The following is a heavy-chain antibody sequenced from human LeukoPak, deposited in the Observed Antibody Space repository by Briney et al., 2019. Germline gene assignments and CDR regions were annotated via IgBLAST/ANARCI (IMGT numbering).Heavy chain of an antibody. CDR1: GGSFSGYY. Sequence: SETLSLTCAVYGGSFSGYYWSWIRQPPGKGLEWIGEINHSGSTNYNPSLKSRVTISVDTSKNQFSLKLSSVTAADTAVYYCARRAYQLTRWYYYMDVWGKGTTVTVSS. CDR2: INHSGST. CDR3: ARRAYQLTRWYYYMDV. D-gene: IGHD2-2*01. V-gene: IGHV4-34*01. J-gene: IGHJ6*03.